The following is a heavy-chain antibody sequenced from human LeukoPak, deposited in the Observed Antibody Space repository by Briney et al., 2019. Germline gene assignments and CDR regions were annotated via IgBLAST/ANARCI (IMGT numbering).Heavy chain of an antibody. V-gene: IGHV1-2*02. CDR1: GYIFTGYH. Sequence: ASVKVSCKTSGYIFTGYHMHWVRQAPGQGLEWMGWINPNSGGTNTNYAQKFQGRVTMTRDTSISTAYMEVSGLTSDDTAVYYCARGRATMVRGVIALGYWGQGTLVTVSS. CDR2: INPNSGGTNT. J-gene: IGHJ4*02. CDR3: ARGRATMVRGVIALGY. D-gene: IGHD3-10*01.